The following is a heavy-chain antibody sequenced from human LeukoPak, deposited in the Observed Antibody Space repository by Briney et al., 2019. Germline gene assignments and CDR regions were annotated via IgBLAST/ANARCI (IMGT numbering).Heavy chain of an antibody. D-gene: IGHD3/OR15-3a*01. CDR2: IYYSGST. CDR3: ARVAYGLDY. CDR1: GGSISSYY. Sequence: PSETLSLTCTVSGGSISSYYWSWIRQPPGKGLEWIGYIYYSGSTNYNPSLKSRVTISVVTSKNQFSLKLSSVTAADTAVYYCARVAYGLDYWGQGTLVTVSS. V-gene: IGHV4-59*01. J-gene: IGHJ4*02.